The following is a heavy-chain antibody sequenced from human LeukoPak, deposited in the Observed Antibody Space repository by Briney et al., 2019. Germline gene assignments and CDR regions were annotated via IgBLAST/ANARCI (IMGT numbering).Heavy chain of an antibody. CDR3: ARHRHSCGWYPHTAFDY. D-gene: IGHD6-19*01. V-gene: IGHV4-61*02. CDR1: AGSISSGSYY. CDR2: IYTSGST. Sequence: SQSLSLTCTVSAGSISSGSYYWSWIRQPAGKGLEWIGRIYTSGSTNYNPSLKSRVTISVDTSKNQFSLKLSSVTAADADFYYCARHRHSCGWYPHTAFDYWCQGTLVTVSS. J-gene: IGHJ4*02.